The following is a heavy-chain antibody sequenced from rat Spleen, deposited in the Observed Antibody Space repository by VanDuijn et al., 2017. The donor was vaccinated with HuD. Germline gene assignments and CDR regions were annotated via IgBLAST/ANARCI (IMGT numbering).Heavy chain of an antibody. CDR1: GFSQSSYG. CDR2: IWGNGDT. J-gene: IGHJ1*01. D-gene: IGHD1-9*01. CDR3: ARGSTYPWGYFDF. V-gene: IGHV2-13*01. Sequence: QVQLKESGPGLVKPSLTLSLTCTVSGFSQSSYGVIWVRQPPEKGLDGMGVIWGNGDTNYNSGLKSRLSISRDTSKRQLFLTMDSMQTEKTATDDCARGSTYPWGYFDFGGQGTRVTMPS.